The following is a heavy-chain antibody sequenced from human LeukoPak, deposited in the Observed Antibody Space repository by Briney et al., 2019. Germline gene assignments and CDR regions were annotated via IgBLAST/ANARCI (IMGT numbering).Heavy chain of an antibody. J-gene: IGHJ4*02. CDR2: IYYSGST. Sequence: SQTLSLTCTVSGGSISSYYWSWIRQPPGKGLEWIGYIYYSGSTNYNPSLKSRVTISVDTSKNQFSLKLSSVTAADTAVYYCARDLDSSGYYGEFDYWAREPWSPSPQ. D-gene: IGHD3-22*01. CDR1: GGSISSYY. CDR3: ARDLDSSGYYGEFDY. V-gene: IGHV4-59*01.